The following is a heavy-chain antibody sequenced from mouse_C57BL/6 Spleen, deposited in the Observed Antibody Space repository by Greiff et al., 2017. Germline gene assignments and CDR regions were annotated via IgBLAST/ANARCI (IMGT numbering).Heavy chain of an antibody. CDR2: IRSKSNNYAT. Sequence: EVKVEESGGGLVQPKGSLKLSCAASGFSFNTYAMNWVRQAPGKGLEWVARIRSKSNNYATYYADSVKDRFTISRDDSESMLYLQMNNLKTEDTAMYYCVRHSGTYWGQGTLVTVSA. D-gene: IGHD4-1*01. J-gene: IGHJ3*01. CDR1: GFSFNTYA. CDR3: VRHSGTY. V-gene: IGHV10-1*01.